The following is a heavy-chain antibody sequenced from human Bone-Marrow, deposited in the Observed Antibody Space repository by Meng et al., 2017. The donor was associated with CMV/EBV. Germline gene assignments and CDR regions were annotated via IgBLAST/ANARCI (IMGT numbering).Heavy chain of an antibody. Sequence: SGYTFTSYAMHWVSQAPGQRLEWMGWINAGNGNTKYSQKFQGRVTITRDTSASTAYMELSSLRSEDTAVYYCARAFITMVRGVTWFDPWGQGTLVTVSS. D-gene: IGHD3-10*01. J-gene: IGHJ5*02. V-gene: IGHV1-3*01. CDR1: GYTFTSYA. CDR2: INAGNGNT. CDR3: ARAFITMVRGVTWFDP.